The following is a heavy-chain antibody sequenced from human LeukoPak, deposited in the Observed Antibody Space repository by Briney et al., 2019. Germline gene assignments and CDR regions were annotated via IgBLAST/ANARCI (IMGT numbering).Heavy chain of an antibody. Sequence: GGSLRLSCAASGFTFSSYAMSWVRQAPGKGLEWVSAISGSGGSTYYADSVKGRFTISRDNSKNTLYLQMNSLSAEDTAVYYCAKAGLAGSGYYYAHWGQGTLVTVSS. CDR3: AKAGLAGSGYYYAH. CDR2: ISGSGGST. V-gene: IGHV3-23*01. D-gene: IGHD3-22*01. J-gene: IGHJ4*02. CDR1: GFTFSSYA.